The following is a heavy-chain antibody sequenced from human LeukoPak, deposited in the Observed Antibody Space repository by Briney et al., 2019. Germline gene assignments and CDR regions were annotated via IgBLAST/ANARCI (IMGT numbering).Heavy chain of an antibody. CDR2: ISSSGSTI. Sequence: PGGSLRLSCAASGFTFSDYYMSWIRQAPGKGLEWVSYISSSGSTIYYADSVKGRFTISRDNAKNSLYLQMNSLRAEDTAVYYCASCSGGSCYIFPFDYWGQGTLVTVSS. CDR1: GFTFSDYY. CDR3: ASCSGGSCYIFPFDY. V-gene: IGHV3-11*01. D-gene: IGHD2-15*01. J-gene: IGHJ4*02.